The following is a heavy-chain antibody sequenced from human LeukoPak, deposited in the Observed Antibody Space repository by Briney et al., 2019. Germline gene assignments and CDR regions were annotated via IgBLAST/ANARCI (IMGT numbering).Heavy chain of an antibody. V-gene: IGHV3-74*03. J-gene: IGHJ4*02. CDR1: GFTFSSYW. Sequence: GGSLRLSCAASGFTFSSYWMHWVRQAPGKGLVWVSRINSDGSSTTYADSVKGRFTISRDNAKKTLFLQMNSLRAQDTAVYYCARAFDCSSTSCYAAGMDYWGQGTLVTVSS. D-gene: IGHD2-2*01. CDR3: ARAFDCSSTSCYAAGMDY. CDR2: INSDGSST.